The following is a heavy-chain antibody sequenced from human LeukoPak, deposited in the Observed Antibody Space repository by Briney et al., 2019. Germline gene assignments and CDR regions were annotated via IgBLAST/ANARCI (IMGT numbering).Heavy chain of an antibody. V-gene: IGHV3-23*01. Sequence: PGGSLRLSCAASGFTFSSYGMTWLRQTPAKGLEWVSAISGSGETTYYSDSVKGRFTISRDNSKNTLFLQMNSLRVEDAAMYYCAKTNGYFDQWGQGTLVAVS. CDR1: GFTFSSYG. CDR3: AKTNGYFDQ. J-gene: IGHJ4*02. D-gene: IGHD2-8*01. CDR2: ISGSGETT.